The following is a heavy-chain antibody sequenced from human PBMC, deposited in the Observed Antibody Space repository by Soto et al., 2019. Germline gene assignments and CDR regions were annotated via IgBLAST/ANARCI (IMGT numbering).Heavy chain of an antibody. CDR1: GGSFSGYY. V-gene: IGHV4-34*01. J-gene: IGHJ5*02. CDR3: ATGITIFGVVPNQYWFDP. D-gene: IGHD3-3*01. Sequence: SETLSLTCAVYGGSFSGYYWSWIRQPPGKGLEWIGEINHSGSTNYNPSLKSRVTISVDTSKNQFSLKLSSVTAADTAVYYCATGITIFGVVPNQYWFDPWGQGTLVTVSS. CDR2: INHSGST.